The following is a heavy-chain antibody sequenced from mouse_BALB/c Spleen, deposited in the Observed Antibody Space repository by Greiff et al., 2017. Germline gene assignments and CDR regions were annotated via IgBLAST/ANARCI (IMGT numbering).Heavy chain of an antibody. D-gene: IGHD1-1*02. V-gene: IGHV1-4*01. CDR2: IFPSSGYT. CDR1: GYTFTSYT. CDR3: ARWLLRDYCDV. J-gene: IGHJ1*01. Sequence: VLLLESGAELARPGASVQMSCKASGYTFTSYTMDWVKQRPGQGLEWIGYIFPSSGYTNYNQKFKDKATFTADTSSSTAYMQLSSLTSEDSAVYYCARWLLRDYCDVWGAGTTLTVSS.